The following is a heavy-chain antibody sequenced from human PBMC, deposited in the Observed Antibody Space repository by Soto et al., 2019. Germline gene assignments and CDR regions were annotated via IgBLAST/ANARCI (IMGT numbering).Heavy chain of an antibody. CDR2: INPSGGST. V-gene: IGHV1-46*03. J-gene: IGHJ5*02. CDR3: ARARPPYGSGSYFSWFDP. CDR1: GYTFTGYY. Sequence: ASVKVSCKASGYTFTGYYMHWVRQAPGQGLEWMGIINPSGGSTSYAQKFQGRVTMTGDTSTSTVYMELSSLRSEDTAVYYCARARPPYGSGSYFSWFDPWGQGTLVTVSS. D-gene: IGHD3-10*01.